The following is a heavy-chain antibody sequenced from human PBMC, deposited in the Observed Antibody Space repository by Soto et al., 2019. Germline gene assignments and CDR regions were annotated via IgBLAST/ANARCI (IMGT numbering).Heavy chain of an antibody. V-gene: IGHV4-30-4*01. Sequence: TSETLSLTCTVSGGSVSSGDYFWSWIRQPPGKGLEWIGYIYDSGSSYYNPSLKSRVTMSVDTSKNQFSLKLRSVTAADTAMHYCAREKGYISGPKNFDSWGQGTLVTVSS. J-gene: IGHJ4*02. CDR3: AREKGYISGPKNFDS. CDR1: GGSVSSGDYF. CDR2: IYDSGSS. D-gene: IGHD5-12*01.